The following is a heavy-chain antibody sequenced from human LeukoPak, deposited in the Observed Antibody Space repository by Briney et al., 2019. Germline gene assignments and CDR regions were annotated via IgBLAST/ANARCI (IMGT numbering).Heavy chain of an antibody. D-gene: IGHD3-3*01. CDR2: INPNSGDT. CDR3: ATHPYDFWSGYTGTDY. Sequence: GASVKVSCKASGYKFTAYYMQWVRQAPEQGLEWMGWINPNSGDTNYAQKFQGRVTMTRDTSISTAYMELSSLRSDDTAVYYCATHPYDFWSGYTGTDYWGQGTLVAVSS. V-gene: IGHV1-2*02. J-gene: IGHJ4*02. CDR1: GYKFTAYY.